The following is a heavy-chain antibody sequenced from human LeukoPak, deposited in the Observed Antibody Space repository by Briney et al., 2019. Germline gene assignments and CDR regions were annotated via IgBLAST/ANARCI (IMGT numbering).Heavy chain of an antibody. D-gene: IGHD3-22*01. Sequence: GASVKVSCKASGYSFTDYYMHWVRQAPGQGLEWMGWINPNSGGTNYAQKFQGRVNMTRDTSISTAYMELSRLRSDDTAVYYCARGYYDSSDFEYFQHWGQGTLVTVSS. CDR2: INPNSGGT. J-gene: IGHJ1*01. CDR1: GYSFTDYY. CDR3: ARGYYDSSDFEYFQH. V-gene: IGHV1-2*02.